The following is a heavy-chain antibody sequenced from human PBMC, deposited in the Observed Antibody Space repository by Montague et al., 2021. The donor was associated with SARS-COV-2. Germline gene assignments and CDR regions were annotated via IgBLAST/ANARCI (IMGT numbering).Heavy chain of an antibody. CDR2: INHSGNT. V-gene: IGHV4-34*01. CDR1: GGSFSDYH. Sequence: SETLSLTCAVYGGSFSDYHWSWIRQPPGQGLEWIGKINHSGNTNYNPSXXSRVAISRDTSKSQFSLNLSSVTAADTAVYYCARGLTDISMIVVVLLGASHYFDAWGQGTLVTVSS. CDR3: ARGLTDISMIVVVLLGASHYFDA. D-gene: IGHD3-22*01. J-gene: IGHJ4*02.